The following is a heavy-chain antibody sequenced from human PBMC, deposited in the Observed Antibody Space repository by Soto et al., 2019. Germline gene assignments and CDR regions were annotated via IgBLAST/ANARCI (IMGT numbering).Heavy chain of an antibody. D-gene: IGHD1-26*01. Sequence: QVQLVQSGAEVKKPGASVKVSCKASGYIFTRSVLTWLRQAPGQGLEWMGWISAHNGKTNYAQKLQGRVTMTTDTSTLTGYMELGSLRSDDTAVYYCARWMSGTYSDWFDPWGQGTLVTVSS. CDR3: ARWMSGTYSDWFDP. CDR1: GYIFTRSV. CDR2: ISAHNGKT. J-gene: IGHJ5*02. V-gene: IGHV1-18*04.